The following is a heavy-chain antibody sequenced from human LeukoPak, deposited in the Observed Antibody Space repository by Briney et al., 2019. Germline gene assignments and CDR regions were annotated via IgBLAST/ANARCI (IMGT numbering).Heavy chain of an antibody. CDR2: IDYSGTS. V-gene: IGHV4-39*01. CDR3: ARHSYSGYDRLFDY. D-gene: IGHD5-12*01. Sequence: SETLSLTCTGSGGSISNSNYYWGWIRQAPGKGLEWIGTIDYSGTSHYNPSLKSRVTISLDTSKNQFSLNLNSVTAADTAVYYCARHSYSGYDRLFDYWGQGTLVTVSS. CDR1: GGSISNSNYY. J-gene: IGHJ4*02.